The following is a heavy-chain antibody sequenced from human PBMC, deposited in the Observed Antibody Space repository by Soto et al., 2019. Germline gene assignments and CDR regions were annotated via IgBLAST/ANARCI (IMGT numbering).Heavy chain of an antibody. D-gene: IGHD3-10*01. CDR3: ARMGGSGSYPRYYYYGMDV. Sequence: SETLSLTCTVSGGSISSGGYYWSWIHQHPGKGLEWIGYIYYSGSTYYNPSLKSRVTISVDTSKSQFSLKLSSVTAADTAVYFCARMGGSGSYPRYYYYGMDVWGQGTTVTVSS. J-gene: IGHJ6*02. CDR2: IYYSGST. V-gene: IGHV4-31*03. CDR1: GGSISSGGYY.